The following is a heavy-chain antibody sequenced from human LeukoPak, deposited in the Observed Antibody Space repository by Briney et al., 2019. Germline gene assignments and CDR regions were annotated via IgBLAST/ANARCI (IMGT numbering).Heavy chain of an antibody. CDR3: ARHWSGPERWFDP. D-gene: IGHD3-3*01. CDR1: GYSFTSYW. J-gene: IGHJ5*02. V-gene: IGHV5-51*01. CDR2: IYPGDSDT. Sequence: GESLKISCKGSGYSFTSYWIGWVRQMPGKGLEWMGIIYPGDSDTRYSPSFQGQVTISADKSISTAYLQSSSLKASDTAMYYCARHWSGPERWFDPWGQGTLVTVSS.